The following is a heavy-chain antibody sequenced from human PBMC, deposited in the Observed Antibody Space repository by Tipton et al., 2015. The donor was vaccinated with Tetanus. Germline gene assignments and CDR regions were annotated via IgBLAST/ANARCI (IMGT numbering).Heavy chain of an antibody. CDR1: GYTFTGYY. CDR2: INPNSGCT. J-gene: IGHJ4*02. V-gene: IGHV1-2*02. D-gene: IGHD5-12*01. CDR3: ARVRLPSGYAAKTFDY. Sequence: QLVQSGAEVKKPGASVKVSCKASGYTFTGYYMHWVRQAPGQGLEWMGWINPNSGCTNYAQKFQGRVTMTRDTSISTAYMELSRLRSDDTAVYYCARVRLPSGYAAKTFDYWGQGTLVTVSS.